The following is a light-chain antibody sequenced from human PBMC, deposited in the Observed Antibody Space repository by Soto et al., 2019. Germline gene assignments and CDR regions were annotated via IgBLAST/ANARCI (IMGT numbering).Light chain of an antibody. Sequence: EIVLTQSPGTLSLSPGEGAPLACRASQTVTSSYFAWYQQKPGQAPRLLISGASSRATDVPDRFSGSVSGTDFTLTISRLEPEDFAGYYFHQYGSSPWTFGQGTKVEIK. J-gene: IGKJ1*01. V-gene: IGKV3-20*01. CDR2: GAS. CDR1: QTVTSSY. CDR3: HQYGSSPWT.